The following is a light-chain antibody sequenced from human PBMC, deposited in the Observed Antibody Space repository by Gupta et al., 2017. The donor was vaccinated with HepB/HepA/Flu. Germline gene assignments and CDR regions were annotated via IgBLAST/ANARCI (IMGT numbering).Light chain of an antibody. CDR2: DVN. V-gene: IGLV2-11*01. J-gene: IGLJ1*01. CDR3: CSYAGSYTSLYV. CDR1: SSDVGGYNY. Sequence: QSALTQPRSVSGSPGQSVTISCTGTSSDVGGYNYVSWYQQHPGKAPKLMIYDVNKRPSGVPDRFSGSKSGNTASLTISGLQADDEADYYCCSYAGSYTSLYVFGTGTRVTVL.